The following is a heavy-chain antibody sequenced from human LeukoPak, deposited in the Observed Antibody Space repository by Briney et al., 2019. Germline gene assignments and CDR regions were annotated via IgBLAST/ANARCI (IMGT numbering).Heavy chain of an antibody. CDR1: GYTFTGYY. Sequence: SVKVSCKASGYTFTGYYMHWVRQAPGQGLEWMGGIIPIFGTANYAQKFQGRVTITTDESTSTAYMELSSLRSEDTAVYYCATRQTRRDGYNWAPSDYWGQGTLVTVSS. CDR2: IIPIFGTA. D-gene: IGHD5-24*01. CDR3: ATRQTRRDGYNWAPSDY. V-gene: IGHV1-69*05. J-gene: IGHJ4*02.